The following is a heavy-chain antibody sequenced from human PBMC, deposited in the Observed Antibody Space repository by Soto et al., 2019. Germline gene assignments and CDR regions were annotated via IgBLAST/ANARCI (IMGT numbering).Heavy chain of an antibody. CDR3: ARDGSTSWYSYDYHGMDV. D-gene: IGHD5-18*01. CDR1: GFTFRTYW. J-gene: IGHJ6*02. Sequence: VQLVESGGGLVQPGGSLRLSCEASGFTFRTYWLSWVRQVPGKGLEWVANINLDGSEKNYVDSVKGRFTISRDNARNSLYLQMSSLRAEDTALYYCARDGSTSWYSYDYHGMDVWGQGTTVTVSS. V-gene: IGHV3-7*05. CDR2: INLDGSEK.